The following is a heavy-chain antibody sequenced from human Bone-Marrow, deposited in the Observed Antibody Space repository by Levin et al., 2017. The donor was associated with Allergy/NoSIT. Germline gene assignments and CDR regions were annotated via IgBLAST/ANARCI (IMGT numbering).Heavy chain of an antibody. D-gene: IGHD2-15*01. CDR1: CYTFNNYG. CDR3: ARDPTLYWSGGSCYSDS. CDR2: ISVYNGNT. Sequence: ASVKVSCKAFCYTFNNYGITWVRQVPGQGLEWMGWISVYNGNTNYPQKLQGRVTMTTDTSTSTAYMELRSLISDDTAVYYCARDPTLYWSGGSCYSDSWGQGTLVTVSS. V-gene: IGHV1-18*01. J-gene: IGHJ4*02.